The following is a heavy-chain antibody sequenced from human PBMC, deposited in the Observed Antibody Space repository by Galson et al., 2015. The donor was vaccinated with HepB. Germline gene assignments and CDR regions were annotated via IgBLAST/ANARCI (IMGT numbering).Heavy chain of an antibody. J-gene: IGHJ3*02. Sequence: SVKVSCKASGGTFSSYAISWVRQAPGQGLEWMGGIIPIFGTANYAQKFQGRVTITADKSTSTAYMELSSLRSEDTAVYYCARDPRGGTIFGVVIAEDDAFDIWGQGTMVTVSS. CDR1: GGTFSSYA. CDR3: ARDPRGGTIFGVVIAEDDAFDI. CDR2: IIPIFGTA. D-gene: IGHD3-3*01. V-gene: IGHV1-69*06.